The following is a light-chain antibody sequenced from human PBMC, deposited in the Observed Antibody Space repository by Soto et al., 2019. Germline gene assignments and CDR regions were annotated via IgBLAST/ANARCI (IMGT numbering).Light chain of an antibody. V-gene: IGKV3-11*01. CDR3: QHRSSWPLT. Sequence: EIVLTQSPATLSLSPGEKATLSCRASQSVSTYLGWYQQKHGQAPRLIIYDASKRATGIPDRFSSSGSGTDFTLTISSLEPEDFAVYFCQHRSSWPLTFGGGTKVEIK. CDR1: QSVSTY. CDR2: DAS. J-gene: IGKJ4*01.